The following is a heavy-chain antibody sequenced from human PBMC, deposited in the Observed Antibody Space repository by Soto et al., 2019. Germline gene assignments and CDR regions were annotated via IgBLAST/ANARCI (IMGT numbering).Heavy chain of an antibody. D-gene: IGHD2-2*01. J-gene: IGHJ6*02. Sequence: GASVKVSCKASGGTFSSYAISWVRQAPGQGLEWMGGIIPIFGTANYAQKFQGRVTITADESTSTAYMELSSLRSEDTAVYYCAREGGKDIVVVPAAIYYGMDFWGQGTTVTGSS. CDR2: IIPIFGTA. CDR3: AREGGKDIVVVPAAIYYGMDF. V-gene: IGHV1-69*13. CDR1: GGTFSSYA.